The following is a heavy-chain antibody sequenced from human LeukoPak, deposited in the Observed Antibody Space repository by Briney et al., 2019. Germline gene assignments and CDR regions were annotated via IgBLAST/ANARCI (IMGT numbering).Heavy chain of an antibody. J-gene: IGHJ5*02. D-gene: IGHD3-3*01. CDR1: GYTFTSYG. Sequence: ASVKVSCKASGYTFTSYGISWVRQAPGQGLEWMGWNSAYNGNTNYTQKLQGRVTMTTDTSTSTAYMELRSLRSDDTAVYYCARDSDFWSGPGIRFDPWGQGTLVTVSS. CDR3: ARDSDFWSGPGIRFDP. V-gene: IGHV1-18*01. CDR2: NSAYNGNT.